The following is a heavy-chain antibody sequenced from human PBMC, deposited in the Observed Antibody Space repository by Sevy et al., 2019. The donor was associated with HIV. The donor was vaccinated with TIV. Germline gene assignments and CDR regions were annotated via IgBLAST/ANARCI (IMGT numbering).Heavy chain of an antibody. Sequence: GGSLRLSCTASGFTFSNYEMNWVRLAPGKGLEWVSCRTLSGSSTDYADSVKGRFTISRDNAKNSLYLQMNSLRAEDTAVYYCARDRQGITVAGTAIDYWGQGTLVTVSS. V-gene: IGHV3-48*03. CDR1: GFTFSNYE. D-gene: IGHD6-19*01. CDR3: ARDRQGITVAGTAIDY. CDR2: RTLSGSST. J-gene: IGHJ4*02.